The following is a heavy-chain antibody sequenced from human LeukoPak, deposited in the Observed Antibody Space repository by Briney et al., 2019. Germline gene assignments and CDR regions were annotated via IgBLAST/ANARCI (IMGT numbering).Heavy chain of an antibody. CDR3: AGDIPMVRGVILLDY. Sequence: VASVNLSCTASVSTFTSYGISWVRQAPGQGLERMGWISAYNGNTDYAQKLQGRVTMTTDTSTSTAYMELRSLRSDDAAVYECAGDIPMVRGVILLDYSGQETLVTVSS. J-gene: IGHJ4*02. V-gene: IGHV1-18*01. CDR1: VSTFTSYG. CDR2: ISAYNGNT. D-gene: IGHD3-10*01.